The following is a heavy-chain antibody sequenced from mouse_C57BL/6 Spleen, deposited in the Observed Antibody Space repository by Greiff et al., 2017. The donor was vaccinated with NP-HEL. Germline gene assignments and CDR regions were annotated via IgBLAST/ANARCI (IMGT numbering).Heavy chain of an antibody. V-gene: IGHV10-1*01. J-gene: IGHJ1*03. CDR3: VRHRNWDEGYFDV. Sequence: EVQGVESGGGLVQPKGSLKLSCAASGFSFNTYAMNWVRQAPGKGLEWVARIRSKSNNYATYYADSVKDRFTISRDDSESMLYLQMNNLKTEDTAMYYCVRHRNWDEGYFDVWGTGTTVTVSS. D-gene: IGHD4-1*01. CDR1: GFSFNTYA. CDR2: IRSKSNNYAT.